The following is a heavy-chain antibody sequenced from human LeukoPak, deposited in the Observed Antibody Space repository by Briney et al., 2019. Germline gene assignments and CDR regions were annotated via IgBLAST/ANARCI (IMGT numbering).Heavy chain of an antibody. CDR3: ARSRKYGSGSYYKPWYSDY. CDR2: INHSGST. V-gene: IGHV4-34*01. CDR1: GGSFSGYY. Sequence: PSGTLSLTCAVHGGSFSGYYWSWIRQPPGKGLEWIGEINHSGSTNYNPSLKSRVTISVDTSKNQFSLKLSSVTAADTAVYYCARSRKYGSGSYYKPWYSDYCGQGTLVTVSS. J-gene: IGHJ4*02. D-gene: IGHD3-10*01.